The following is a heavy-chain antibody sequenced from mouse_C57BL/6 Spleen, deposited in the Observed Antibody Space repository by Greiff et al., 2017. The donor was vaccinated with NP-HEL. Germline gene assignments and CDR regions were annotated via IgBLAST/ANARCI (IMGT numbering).Heavy chain of an antibody. Sequence: EVQLQQSGPELVKPGASVKIPCKASGYTFTDYNMDWVKQSHGKSLEWIGDINPNNGGTIYNQKFKGKATLTVDKSSSTAYMELRSLTSEDTAVYYCARGEGYYDYDGGPWFAYWGQGTLVTVSA. D-gene: IGHD2-4*01. CDR1: GYTFTDYN. CDR3: ARGEGYYDYDGGPWFAY. CDR2: INPNNGGT. J-gene: IGHJ3*01. V-gene: IGHV1-18*01.